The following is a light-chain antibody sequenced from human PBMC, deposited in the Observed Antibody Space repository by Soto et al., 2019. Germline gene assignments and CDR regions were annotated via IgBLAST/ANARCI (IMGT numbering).Light chain of an antibody. CDR2: SAS. Sequence: DIQMTQSPSSVSASVGDRVTITCQASQGISRSLAWYQQKPGKAPKLLIYSASSLQSGVPSRFSGSGFGTDFTLTISSLQPEDFATYYCQQANSFPLTFGGGTKVDIK. CDR3: QQANSFPLT. V-gene: IGKV1D-12*01. J-gene: IGKJ4*01. CDR1: QGISRS.